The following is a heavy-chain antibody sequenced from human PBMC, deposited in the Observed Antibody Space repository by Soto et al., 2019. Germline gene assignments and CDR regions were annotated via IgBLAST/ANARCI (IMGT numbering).Heavy chain of an antibody. V-gene: IGHV3-9*01. CDR3: AKDKTRLEYYGMDV. Sequence: AGGSLRLSCAASGFSIDDYGMHWVRQAPGKGLEWVSGISWNSGSVGYADSVKGRFTISRDNAKNSLYLQMNSLRAEDTALYYCAKDKTRLEYYGMDVWGQGTTVTVSS. CDR1: GFSIDDYG. J-gene: IGHJ6*02. CDR2: ISWNSGSV.